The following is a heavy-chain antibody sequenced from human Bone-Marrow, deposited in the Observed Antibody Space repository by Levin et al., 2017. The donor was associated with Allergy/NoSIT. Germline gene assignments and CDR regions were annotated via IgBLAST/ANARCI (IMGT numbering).Heavy chain of an antibody. J-gene: IGHJ6*02. V-gene: IGHV4-31*03. CDR2: IYHSGSS. CDR3: TRERGGAEGMDV. D-gene: IGHD3-10*01. CDR1: GVSINSGGYY. Sequence: PSETLSLTCTVSGVSINSGGYYWSWIRQHPGTGLEWIGYIYHSGSSYYNPSLKSRVSISVDTSKNQFSLRLSSVTAADTAVYYCTRERGGAEGMDVWGQGTTVTVSS.